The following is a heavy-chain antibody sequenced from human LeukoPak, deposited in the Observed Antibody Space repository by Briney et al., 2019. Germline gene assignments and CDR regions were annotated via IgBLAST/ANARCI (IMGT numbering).Heavy chain of an antibody. Sequence: PGRSLRLSCAASGFTFSSYGMHWVRQAPGKGLEWVAVISYDGSNKYYADSVKGRFTISRDNSKNTLYLQMNGLRAEDTAVYYCAKDADGGYFFHWGQGTLVTVSS. CDR2: ISYDGSNK. D-gene: IGHD5-12*01. V-gene: IGHV3-30*18. CDR1: GFTFSSYG. J-gene: IGHJ4*02. CDR3: AKDADGGYFFH.